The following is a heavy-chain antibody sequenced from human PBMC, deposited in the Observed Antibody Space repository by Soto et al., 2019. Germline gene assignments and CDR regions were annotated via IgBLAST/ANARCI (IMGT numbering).Heavy chain of an antibody. V-gene: IGHV1-69*01. D-gene: IGHD2-2*01. Sequence: QVQLVQSGAEVKKPGSSVKVSCKASGGTFSSYAISWVRQAPGQGLEWMGGIIPIFGTAHYAQKFQGRVTITADESTSTAYMELSSLRAEDTAVYYCARVNCSSTSCYVGYYYYGMDVWGQGTTVTVSS. CDR2: IIPIFGTA. CDR1: GGTFSSYA. J-gene: IGHJ6*02. CDR3: ARVNCSSTSCYVGYYYYGMDV.